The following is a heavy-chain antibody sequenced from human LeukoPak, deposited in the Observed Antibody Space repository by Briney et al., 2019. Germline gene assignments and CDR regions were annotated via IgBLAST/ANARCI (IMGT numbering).Heavy chain of an antibody. CDR3: AGGTGTDYYYYMDV. J-gene: IGHJ6*03. CDR1: SGSISSYY. Sequence: SETLSLTCTVSSGSISSYYWSWIRQPPGKGLEWIGYIYYSGSTNYNPSLKSRVTISVDTSKNQFSLKLSSVTAADTAVYYCAGGTGTDYYYYMDVWGKGTTVTVSS. CDR2: IYYSGST. D-gene: IGHD1-1*01. V-gene: IGHV4-59*01.